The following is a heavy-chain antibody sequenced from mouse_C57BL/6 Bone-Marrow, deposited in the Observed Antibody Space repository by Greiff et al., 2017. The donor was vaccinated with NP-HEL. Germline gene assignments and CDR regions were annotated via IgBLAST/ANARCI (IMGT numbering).Heavy chain of an antibody. CDR3: ADYYGSSYEWYFDV. D-gene: IGHD1-1*01. V-gene: IGHV1-81*01. Sequence: QVQLKESGAELARPGASVKLSCKASGYTFTSYGITWVKQRTGQGLEWIGKIYPRSGNTYYNEKFKGKATLTADKSSSTAYMELRSLTSEDSAVYFCADYYGSSYEWYFDVWGTGTSVTVSS. CDR1: GYTFTSYG. J-gene: IGHJ1*03. CDR2: IYPRSGNT.